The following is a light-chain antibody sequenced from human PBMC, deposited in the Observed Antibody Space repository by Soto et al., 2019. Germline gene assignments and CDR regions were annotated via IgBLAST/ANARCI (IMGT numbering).Light chain of an antibody. CDR3: MQALQTSWT. J-gene: IGKJ1*01. CDR2: LGC. V-gene: IGKV2-28*01. Sequence: DIAMTQSPRSLPVTPGEPASISCRSSQSLLHSNGYNYLDWYLQKPGQSPQLLFYLGCNRASGVSGRFGGSGSGTDFTLKISRVEAEDVGVYYCMQALQTSWTFGQGTKVEIK. CDR1: QSLLHSNGYNY.